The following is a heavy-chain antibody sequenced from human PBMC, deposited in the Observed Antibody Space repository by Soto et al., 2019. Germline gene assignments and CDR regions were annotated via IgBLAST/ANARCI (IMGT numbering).Heavy chain of an antibody. Sequence: ASVKVSCKASGYTFTSYAMHWVRQAPGQRLEWMGWINAGNGNTKYSQKFQGRVSMTIDTSTTTAYMELRSLRSDDTAVYYCAKNGQPPYYYYGLDVWGQGTKVTVSS. D-gene: IGHD2-8*01. CDR3: AKNGQPPYYYYGLDV. V-gene: IGHV1-3*01. J-gene: IGHJ6*02. CDR2: INAGNGNT. CDR1: GYTFTSYA.